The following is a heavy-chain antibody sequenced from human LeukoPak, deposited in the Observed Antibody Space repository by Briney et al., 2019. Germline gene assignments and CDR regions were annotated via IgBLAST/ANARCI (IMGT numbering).Heavy chain of an antibody. D-gene: IGHD3-10*01. V-gene: IGHV3-30*03. CDR1: GFIFSSYG. J-gene: IGHJ4*02. Sequence: GGSLRLSCAASGFIFSSYGMHWVRQAPGKGLEWVAVISNDGSNKYYVDSVKGRFTISRDNSKNTLFLQMNGLRDEDTAVYYCARDQSDYYGSGSYSEGSYWGQGTLVTVSS. CDR3: ARDQSDYYGSGSYSEGSY. CDR2: ISNDGSNK.